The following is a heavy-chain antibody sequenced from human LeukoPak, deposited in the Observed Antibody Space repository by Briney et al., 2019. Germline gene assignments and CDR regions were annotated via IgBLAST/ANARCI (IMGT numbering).Heavy chain of an antibody. CDR3: ARGYCTNGVCFNSNWFDP. J-gene: IGHJ5*02. CDR2: TNPNSGNT. D-gene: IGHD2-8*01. Sequence: GASVKVSCKASGYTFTSYDINWVRQATGQGLEWMGWTNPNSGNTGYAQKFQGRVTMTRNTSISTAYMELSSLRSEDTAVYYCARGYCTNGVCFNSNWFDPWGQGTLVTVYS. CDR1: GYTFTSYD. V-gene: IGHV1-8*01.